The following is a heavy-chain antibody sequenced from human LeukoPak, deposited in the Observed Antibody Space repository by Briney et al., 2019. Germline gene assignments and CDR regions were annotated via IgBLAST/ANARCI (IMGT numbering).Heavy chain of an antibody. V-gene: IGHV3-15*01. Sequence: GGSLRLSCAASGFTFSNAWMSWVRQAPGKGLEWVGRIKSKTDGGTTDYAAPVRGRFTISRDDSKNTLYLQMNSLKTEDTAVYYCTSAYYYYGMDVWGQGTTVTVSS. CDR2: IKSKTDGGTT. CDR1: GFTFSNAW. J-gene: IGHJ6*02. CDR3: TSAYYYYGMDV.